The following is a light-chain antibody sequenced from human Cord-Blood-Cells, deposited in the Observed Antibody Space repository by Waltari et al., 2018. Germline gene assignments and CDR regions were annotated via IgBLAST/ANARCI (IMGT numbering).Light chain of an antibody. J-gene: IGLJ3*02. CDR3: CSYAGSYTLM. V-gene: IGLV2-11*01. CDR1: SSDVGGYNY. CDR2: DVS. Sequence: QSALTQPRPVSGSPGQSVTISCTGTSSDVGGYNYVSWYQQHPGKAPKLMIYDVSKLPSVVPARFSGSKSGNSASLTISGLQAEDEPDYYCCSYAGSYTLMFGGGTKLTVL.